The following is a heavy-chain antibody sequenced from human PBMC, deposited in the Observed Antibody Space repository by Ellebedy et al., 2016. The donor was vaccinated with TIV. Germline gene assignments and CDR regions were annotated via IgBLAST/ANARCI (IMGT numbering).Heavy chain of an antibody. CDR1: GYTFTSYA. Sequence: ASVKVSCKASGYTFTSYAMHWVRQAPGQRLEWMGWINAGNGDTTYSQRFQGRVTMTRDTSTSTVYMELSSLRSEDTAVYYCARGYVVADFDYWGLGTLVTVSS. CDR2: INAGNGDT. J-gene: IGHJ4*02. CDR3: ARGYVVADFDY. D-gene: IGHD3-16*01. V-gene: IGHV1-3*01.